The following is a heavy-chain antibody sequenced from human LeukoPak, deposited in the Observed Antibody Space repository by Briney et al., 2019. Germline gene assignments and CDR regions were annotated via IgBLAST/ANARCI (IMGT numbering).Heavy chain of an antibody. Sequence: GGSLRLSRAASGFTFTSYSMSWVRQAPGKGLEWVSGTSDRGDYTYYADSVKGRFTISRDNSKNTLYLQMNSLRAEDTALYFCAKKAQYNGNYPLDYWGQGTLVTVSS. CDR3: AKKAQYNGNYPLDY. D-gene: IGHD1-26*01. CDR1: GFTFTSYS. V-gene: IGHV3-23*01. CDR2: TSDRGDYT. J-gene: IGHJ4*02.